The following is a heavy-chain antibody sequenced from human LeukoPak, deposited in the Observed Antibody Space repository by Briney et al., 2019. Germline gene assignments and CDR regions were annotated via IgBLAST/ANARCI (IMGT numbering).Heavy chain of an antibody. V-gene: IGHV4-59*08. CDR2: IYYSGSA. CDR1: GGSISSYY. J-gene: IGHJ5*02. CDR3: ASTLLDCSSTSCYAGPRWFDP. Sequence: PSETLSLTCTVSGGSISSYYWSWIRQPPGKGLEWVGYIYYSGSANYNPSLKSRVNTSVAPSKNQSPLKLRTVTAADTSVYYCASTLLDCSSTSCYAGPRWFDPWGQGTLVTVSS. D-gene: IGHD2-2*01.